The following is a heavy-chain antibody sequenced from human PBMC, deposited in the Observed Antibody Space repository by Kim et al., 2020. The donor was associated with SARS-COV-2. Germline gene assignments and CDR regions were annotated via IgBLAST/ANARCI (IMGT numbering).Heavy chain of an antibody. CDR3: ARGVTIFGLIRPAPFDS. D-gene: IGHD3-3*01. Sequence: SETLSLTCSVSGVSISNYYWSWIRQPPGGGLEWIGHMYNSGNTNLNPSLKSRVTLSLDTSKNQFSLKLDSVTAADTALYFCARGVTIFGLIRPAPFDSWGQGTRVTVSS. CDR1: GVSISNYY. J-gene: IGHJ4*02. CDR2: MYNSGNT. V-gene: IGHV4-59*01.